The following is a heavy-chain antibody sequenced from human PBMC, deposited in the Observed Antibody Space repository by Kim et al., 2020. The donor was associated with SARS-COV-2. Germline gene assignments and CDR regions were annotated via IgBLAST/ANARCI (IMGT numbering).Heavy chain of an antibody. D-gene: IGHD1-26*01. CDR3: SRSTVGAYFDY. Sequence: GGSLRLSCAVSGSSVRSSYMTWVRQAPGKGLEWVSAIHDAGSTYYADSVKGRLTISRDIPKDTLYLQMNSLRADDTAVYYCSRSTVGAYFDYWGQGSLVSVSS. CDR2: IHDAGST. J-gene: IGHJ4*02. CDR1: GSSVRSSY. V-gene: IGHV3-53*01.